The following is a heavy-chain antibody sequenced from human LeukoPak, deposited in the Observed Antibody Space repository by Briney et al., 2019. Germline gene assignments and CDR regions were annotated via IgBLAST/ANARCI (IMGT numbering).Heavy chain of an antibody. CDR3: ARGKVLAQDAFDI. CDR2: INPYSGGT. D-gene: IGHD4/OR15-4a*01. V-gene: IGHV1-2*02. Sequence: ASVKVSCKASGYTFTGYFMHWVRQAPGQGLEWMGWINPYSGGTSYAQNFQGRVTMTRDTSINTVYMELSRLRSDDTAIFYCARGKVLAQDAFDIWSQGTVVTVSS. J-gene: IGHJ3*02. CDR1: GYTFTGYF.